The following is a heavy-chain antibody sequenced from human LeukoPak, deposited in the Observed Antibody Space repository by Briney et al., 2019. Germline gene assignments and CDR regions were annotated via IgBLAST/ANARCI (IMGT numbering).Heavy chain of an antibody. CDR3: ARAVIAFDY. V-gene: IGHV3-53*01. J-gene: IGHJ4*02. D-gene: IGHD3-10*01. CDR2: IYSGGST. CDR1: GFTFSSYG. Sequence: PGGSLRLSCAASGFTFSSYGMHWVRQAPGKGLEWVSVIYSGGSTYYADSVKGRFTISRDNSKNTLYLQMNSLRAEDTAVYYCARAVIAFDYWGQGTLVTVSS.